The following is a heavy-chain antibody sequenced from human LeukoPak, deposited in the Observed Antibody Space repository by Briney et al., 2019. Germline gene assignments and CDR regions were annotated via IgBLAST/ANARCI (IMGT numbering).Heavy chain of an antibody. CDR3: ARGIAAAGFDY. J-gene: IGHJ4*02. Sequence: SETLSLTCTVSGVSISSSSYYWGWIRQPPGKGLGWIGSIYYSGSTYYSPSLKSRVTISVDTSKNQFSLKLSSVTAADTAVYYCARGIAAAGFDYWGQGTLVTVSS. CDR1: GVSISSSSYY. D-gene: IGHD6-13*01. CDR2: IYYSGST. V-gene: IGHV4-39*01.